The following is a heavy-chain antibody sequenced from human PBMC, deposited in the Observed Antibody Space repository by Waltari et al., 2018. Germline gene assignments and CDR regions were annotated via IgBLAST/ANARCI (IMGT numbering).Heavy chain of an antibody. CDR2: INPNRGGT. D-gene: IGHD2-15*01. J-gene: IGHJ5*02. CDR1: GYTFTGYY. CDR3: ARGDIVVVVAATPFDP. V-gene: IGHV1-2*02. Sequence: QVQLVQSGAEVKKPGASVKVSCKASGYTFTGYYMHWVRQAPGQGLEWMGWINPNRGGTNYAQKFQGRVTMTRDTSISTAYMELSRLRSDDTAVYYCARGDIVVVVAATPFDPWGQGTLVTVSS.